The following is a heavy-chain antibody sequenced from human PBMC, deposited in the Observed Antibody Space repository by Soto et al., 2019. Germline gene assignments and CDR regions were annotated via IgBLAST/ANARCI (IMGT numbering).Heavy chain of an antibody. Sequence: GASVKVSCKASGYTFTSYYMHWVRQAPGQGLEWMGIINPSGGSTSYAQKFQGRVTMTRDTSTSTVYMELSSLRSEDTAVYYCARGVWSGYYGHLGPNHYGMDVWGQGTTVTISS. CDR3: ARGVWSGYYGHLGPNHYGMDV. CDR2: INPSGGST. J-gene: IGHJ6*02. V-gene: IGHV1-46*01. CDR1: GYTFTSYY. D-gene: IGHD3-3*01.